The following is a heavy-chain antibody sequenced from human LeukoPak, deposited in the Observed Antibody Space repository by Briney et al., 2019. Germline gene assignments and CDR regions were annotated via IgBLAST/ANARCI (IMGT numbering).Heavy chain of an antibody. J-gene: IGHJ4*02. Sequence: GGSLRLSCAASGFPFSSYAMNWFRKAPGKGLGWVPSISSSSSYIYYADSVKGRFTISRDNAKNSLYLQMNSLRAEDTAVYYCARGPGGPATAIPGGFDYWGQGTLVTVSS. V-gene: IGHV3-21*01. D-gene: IGHD2-21*02. CDR1: GFPFSSYA. CDR3: ARGPGGPATAIPGGFDY. CDR2: ISSSSSYI.